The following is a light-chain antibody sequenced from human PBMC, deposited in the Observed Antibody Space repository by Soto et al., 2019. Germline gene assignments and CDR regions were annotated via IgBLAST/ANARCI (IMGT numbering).Light chain of an antibody. J-gene: IGKJ2*03. Sequence: DIQMTQSPSTLSASVGERVTITCRASQTINEWLAWYQQKIGKAPKVLIYQASTLARTVPSRFIGISSGTTFPLTISSFQPDVSATYYCQHYKSYPYSLGPGTTLEI. V-gene: IGKV1-5*03. CDR1: QTINEW. CDR3: QHYKSYPYS. CDR2: QAS.